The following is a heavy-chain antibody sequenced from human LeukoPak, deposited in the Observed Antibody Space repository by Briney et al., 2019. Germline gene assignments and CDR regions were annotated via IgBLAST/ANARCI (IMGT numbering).Heavy chain of an antibody. CDR3: ARNSGYEKYNWLDP. J-gene: IGHJ5*02. CDR1: GGSISSYH. CDR2: IYYRGST. D-gene: IGHD5-12*01. V-gene: IGHV4-59*08. Sequence: SETLSLTCTVSGGSISSYHWSWIRQPPGKGLEWIGYIYYRGSTNYNPSLKSRVTISVDTPKNQFSLRLRSVTAADTAVYYCARNSGYEKYNWLDPWGQGTLVTVSS.